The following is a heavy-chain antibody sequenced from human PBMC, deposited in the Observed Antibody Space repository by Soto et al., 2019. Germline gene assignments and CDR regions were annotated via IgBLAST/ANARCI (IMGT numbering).Heavy chain of an antibody. Sequence: QVQLVQSGAEMKQPGASVKVSCKTSGYAFSGYRLSWVRQGPGQGLEWMGWISGYNGNTDYAQKFQGRVTMTTDPATSIAYMEPRRLTSHATAVYYCARDLGLTNWFDSWGQGTLVTVSS. J-gene: IGHJ5*01. CDR3: ARDLGLTNWFDS. D-gene: IGHD2-8*01. CDR1: GYAFSGYR. CDR2: ISGYNGNT. V-gene: IGHV1-18*01.